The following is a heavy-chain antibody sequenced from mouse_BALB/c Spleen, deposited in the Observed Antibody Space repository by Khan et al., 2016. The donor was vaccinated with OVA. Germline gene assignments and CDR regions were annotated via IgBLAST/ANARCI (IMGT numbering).Heavy chain of an antibody. CDR2: ISYSGVT. J-gene: IGHJ2*01. CDR1: GYSITSGYA. CDR3: ARGNYYRDYVDY. D-gene: IGHD1-1*01. V-gene: IGHV3-2*02. Sequence: EVQLVESGPGLVKPSQSLSLTCTVTGYSITSGYAWNWIRQFPGNKLEWMGYISYSGVTSYTPSLKSRISITRDTSKNQFFLQLNSVTTEDTATYNCARGNYYRDYVDYLGQGTTLKVSS.